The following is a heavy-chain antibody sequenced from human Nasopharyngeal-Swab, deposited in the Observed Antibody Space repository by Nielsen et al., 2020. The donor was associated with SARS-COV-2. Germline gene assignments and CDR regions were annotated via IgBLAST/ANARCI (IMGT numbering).Heavy chain of an antibody. CDR3: TTDFYFDY. Sequence: RQMPGKGLEWVGRIGDKDHNYATTYGASVQGRFTISRDDPKNTAFLQMDSLKTEDTALYYCTTDFYFDYWGQGTLVTVSS. J-gene: IGHJ4*02. V-gene: IGHV3-73*01. CDR2: IGDKDHNYAT.